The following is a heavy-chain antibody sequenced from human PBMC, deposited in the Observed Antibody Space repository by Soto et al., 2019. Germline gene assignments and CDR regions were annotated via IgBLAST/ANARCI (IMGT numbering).Heavy chain of an antibody. CDR2: IYYSGST. V-gene: IGHV4-30-4*01. D-gene: IGHD1-26*01. J-gene: IGHJ3*02. Sequence: SETLSLTCTVSGGTISSGDYYWSWIRQPPGKGLEWIGYIYYSGSTYYNPSLKSRVTISVDTSKNQFSLKLSSVTAADTAVYYCARVRKSGSSRFDIWGQGTMVTVSS. CDR1: GGTISSGDYY. CDR3: ARVRKSGSSRFDI.